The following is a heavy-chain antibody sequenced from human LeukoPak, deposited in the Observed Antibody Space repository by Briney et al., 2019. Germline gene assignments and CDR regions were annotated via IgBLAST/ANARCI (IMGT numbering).Heavy chain of an antibody. V-gene: IGHV3-74*01. CDR2: IKGDEMTT. D-gene: IGHD3-10*02. CDR1: GFTFSSYS. CDR3: ARGGLFAYYFDY. Sequence: GGSLRLSCAASGFTFSSYSMNWVRHAPGKGLEWVSRIKGDEMTTNYADAVEGRFTISRDNAKNTVYLEINSLRAEDTAVYYCARGGLFAYYFDYWGQGTLVTVSS. J-gene: IGHJ4*02.